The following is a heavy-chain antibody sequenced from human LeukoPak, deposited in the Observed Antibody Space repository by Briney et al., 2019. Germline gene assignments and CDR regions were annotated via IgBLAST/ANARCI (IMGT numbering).Heavy chain of an antibody. D-gene: IGHD1-26*01. J-gene: IGHJ4*02. CDR1: GFTFSSYA. CDR2: ISGSGGST. Sequence: PGGSLRLSCAASGFTFSSYAMSWVRQAPGKGLEWVSAISGSGGSTYYADSVKGRFTISRDNSKNTLYLQMNSLRAEDTAVYYCAKISSLEIVGATIDYWGQGTLVTVSS. V-gene: IGHV3-23*01. CDR3: AKISSLEIVGATIDY.